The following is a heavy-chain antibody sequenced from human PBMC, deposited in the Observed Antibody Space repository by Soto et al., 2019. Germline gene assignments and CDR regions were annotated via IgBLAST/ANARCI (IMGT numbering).Heavy chain of an antibody. J-gene: IGHJ4*02. Sequence: SETLSLTCSVSGGSMSEYFWSWIWQSPGKGLERIGYIYYLGSTDYNPSLKSRVTISVDTSKRQFSLRLTSVTAADTAVYYCARDGYDGSGSPYPAYWGPGTQVTVSS. D-gene: IGHD3-10*01. CDR3: ARDGYDGSGSPYPAY. V-gene: IGHV4-59*01. CDR1: GGSMSEYF. CDR2: IYYLGST.